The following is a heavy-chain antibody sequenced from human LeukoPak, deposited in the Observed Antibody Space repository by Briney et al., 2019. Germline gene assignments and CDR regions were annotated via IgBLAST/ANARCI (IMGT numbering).Heavy chain of an antibody. CDR2: IWYDGSNK. V-gene: IGHV3-33*01. D-gene: IGHD3-10*01. CDR1: GFTFSNYG. J-gene: IGHJ4*02. CDR3: ARDDDGSGKYGQLY. Sequence: GGSLRLSCAASGFTFSNYGFHWVCQAPGKGLEWVAVIWYDGSNKYYADSVKGRFTISRDTSKKTLYLQMNSLRAEDTVVYYCARDDDGSGKYGQLYWGQGTLVTVSS.